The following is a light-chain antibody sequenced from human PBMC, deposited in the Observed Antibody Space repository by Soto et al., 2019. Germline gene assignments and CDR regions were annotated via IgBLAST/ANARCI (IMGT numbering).Light chain of an antibody. CDR3: QQYGSSRT. CDR1: QSISSY. Sequence: IQMTQSASSLSASVGDRVTITCRASQSISSYLNWYQQKPGQAPKLLIYAASSLQSGVPSRFSGSGSGTDFTLTISRLEPEDFAVYYCQQYGSSRTFGQGTKVDI. V-gene: IGKV1-39*01. CDR2: AAS. J-gene: IGKJ1*01.